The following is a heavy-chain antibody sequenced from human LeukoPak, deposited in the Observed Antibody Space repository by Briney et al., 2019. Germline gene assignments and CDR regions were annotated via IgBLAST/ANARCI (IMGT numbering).Heavy chain of an antibody. J-gene: IGHJ4*02. CDR2: IYHSGGT. D-gene: IGHD2/OR15-2a*01. CDR3: VGNGYYALDY. Sequence: SETLSLTCAVSGDPINSIDWWSWVRQSPARGLEWIGEIYHSGGTNYNPSLKSRVTISVDKSKNHLSLKLTSVTAADTGVYFCVGNGYYALDYWGQGALVTVAS. CDR1: GDPINSIDW. V-gene: IGHV4-4*02.